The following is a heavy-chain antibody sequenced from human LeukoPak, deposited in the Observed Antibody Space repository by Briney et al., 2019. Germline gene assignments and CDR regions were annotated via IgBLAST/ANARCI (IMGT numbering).Heavy chain of an antibody. J-gene: IGHJ4*02. CDR2: ISGGVGTT. Sequence: GGSLRLSCAASVFTFSSYAMSWVRQAPGKGLEWVSLISGGVGTTYYADSVKGRFTISRDKSMSTVYLQMYSLRAEDTAVYYCAKDIVNSGPRGYFDYWGQGTLVTVSS. D-gene: IGHD6-19*01. CDR1: VFTFSSYA. V-gene: IGHV3-23*01. CDR3: AKDIVNSGPRGYFDY.